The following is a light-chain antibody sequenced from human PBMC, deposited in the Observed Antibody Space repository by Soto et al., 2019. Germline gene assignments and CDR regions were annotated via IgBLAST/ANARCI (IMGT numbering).Light chain of an antibody. J-gene: IGLJ1*01. Sequence: QSALTQPASVSGSPGQSITISCTGTSSDVGGYTYVSWYQQHPGKAPKLMIYDVSNRPSGVSNRFSGSKSGNTASLTISGLQAEDEADYYCSSYTNGSPYVYGTGTKVTVL. CDR2: DVS. CDR3: SSYTNGSPYV. CDR1: SSDVGGYTY. V-gene: IGLV2-14*01.